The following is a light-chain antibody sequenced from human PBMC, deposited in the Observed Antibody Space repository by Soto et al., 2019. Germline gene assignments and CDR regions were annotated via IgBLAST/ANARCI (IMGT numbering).Light chain of an antibody. CDR1: QSVTSSS. CDR2: GAS. CDR3: QHFGSSRRT. V-gene: IGKV3-20*01. Sequence: EIVLTQSPGTLSLSPGERATLSCRASQSVTSSSLAWYPQRPGQAPRLLXYGASSRATEIPDRFSGSGSGTXFNLXXHSLEPEGFAVYYCQHFGSSRRTFGQGTKVDIK. J-gene: IGKJ1*01.